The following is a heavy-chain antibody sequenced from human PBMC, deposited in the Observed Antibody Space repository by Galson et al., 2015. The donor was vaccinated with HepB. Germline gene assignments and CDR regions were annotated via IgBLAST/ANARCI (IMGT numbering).Heavy chain of an antibody. CDR1: GFTFNIYA. Sequence: SLRLSCAASGFTFNIYAMHWVRQAPGKGLEWVAIISYGGSNKYYADSVKGRFIISRDKSKNTLYLQMNRLRAEDTAVYYCAKEGPSIFYGSGSYPSDYWGQGTLVTVSS. V-gene: IGHV3-30*04. CDR3: AKEGPSIFYGSGSYPSDY. J-gene: IGHJ4*02. D-gene: IGHD3-10*01. CDR2: ISYGGSNK.